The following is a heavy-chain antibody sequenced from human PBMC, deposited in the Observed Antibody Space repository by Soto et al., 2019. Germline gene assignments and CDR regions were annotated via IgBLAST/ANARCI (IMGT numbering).Heavy chain of an antibody. CDR2: IYQSGST. V-gene: IGHV4-4*02. Sequence: QVQLQEAGPGLVKPSGTLSLTCAVSGGSISSSNWWSGVRQPPGEGLEWIVDIYQSGSTNYNPSLKRRVSISVDKSNNQFSPKLTCVTAADTAVDYCARDGAVSYCGYWGQGTLGTFSS. D-gene: IGHD3-16*01. CDR3: ARDGAVSYCGY. CDR1: GGSISSSNW. J-gene: IGHJ1*01.